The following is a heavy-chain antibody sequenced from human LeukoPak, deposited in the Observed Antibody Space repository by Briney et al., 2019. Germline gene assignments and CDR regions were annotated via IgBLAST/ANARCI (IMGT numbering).Heavy chain of an antibody. CDR3: TREKSYYYDTSGSDY. J-gene: IGHJ4*02. CDR2: IRSKTYGGTT. Sequence: PGRSLRLSCTASGFPFGDYTMSWFRQAPGKGLEWVGFIRSKTYGGTTEYAASVKGRFTMSRGDSKSIAYLQLNSLKTEDTAVYYCTREKSYYYDTSGSDYWGQGTLVTVSS. V-gene: IGHV3-49*03. CDR1: GFPFGDYT. D-gene: IGHD3-22*01.